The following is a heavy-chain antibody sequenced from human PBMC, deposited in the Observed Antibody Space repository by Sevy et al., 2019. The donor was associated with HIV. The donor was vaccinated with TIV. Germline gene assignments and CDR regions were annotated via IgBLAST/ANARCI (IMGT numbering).Heavy chain of an antibody. V-gene: IGHV3-7*01. Sequence: GGSLRLSCAASGFTFSSYWMNWVRQAPGKGLEWVANIKEDGSVRYYVDSVKGRFTISRDNAKNSLYLQMNSLRAEDTAVYYGARDGGGSYWGQGTLVTVSS. CDR1: GFTFSSYW. CDR2: IKEDGSVR. D-gene: IGHD2-15*01. CDR3: ARDGGGSY. J-gene: IGHJ4*02.